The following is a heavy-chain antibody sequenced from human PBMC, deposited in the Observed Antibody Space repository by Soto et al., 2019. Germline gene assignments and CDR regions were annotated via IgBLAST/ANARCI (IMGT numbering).Heavy chain of an antibody. D-gene: IGHD2-21*02. CDR2: ISYDGSNK. CDR1: GFTFSSYG. V-gene: IGHV3-30*18. CDR3: AKDKRAVVVTAPFDY. Sequence: QVQLVEAGGDVVQPGRSLRLSCAASGFTFSSYGMHWVRQAPGKGLEWVAVISYDGSNKYYADSVKGRFTISRDNSKNALYMKMNSLSAEDTAVYYCAKDKRAVVVTAPFDYWGQGNLVSVSS. J-gene: IGHJ4*02.